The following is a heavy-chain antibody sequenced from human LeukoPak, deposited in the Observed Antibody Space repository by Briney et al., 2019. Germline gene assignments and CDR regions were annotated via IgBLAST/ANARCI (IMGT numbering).Heavy chain of an antibody. CDR1: GFTFSSYW. Sequence: GSLRLSCAASGFTFSSYWMSWVRQAPGKGLEWLANIKQDGSEENFVDSVKGRFTISRDNAKKSLYLQMNSLRAEDTAVYYCARGSSAGASLRHDYWGQGTLVTVSS. CDR3: ARGSSAGASLRHDY. CDR2: IKQDGSEE. D-gene: IGHD1-26*01. V-gene: IGHV3-7*01. J-gene: IGHJ4*02.